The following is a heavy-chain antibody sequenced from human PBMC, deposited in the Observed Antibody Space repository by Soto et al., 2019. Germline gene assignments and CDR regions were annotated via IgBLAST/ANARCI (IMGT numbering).Heavy chain of an antibody. V-gene: IGHV3-21*01. CDR2: ISSSGDYL. J-gene: IGHJ4*02. CDR1: GFTFRRNN. Sequence: PGGSLRLSCAASGFTFRRNNMNWARQAPGKGLEWFASISSSGDYLYYADSVRGRFIISRANFPNPLFLQMNNLSADDTAVYYCVRGVDEEDGAAAPWLFFENWGQGTPVTVSS. D-gene: IGHD6-25*01. CDR3: VRGVDEEDGAAAPWLFFEN.